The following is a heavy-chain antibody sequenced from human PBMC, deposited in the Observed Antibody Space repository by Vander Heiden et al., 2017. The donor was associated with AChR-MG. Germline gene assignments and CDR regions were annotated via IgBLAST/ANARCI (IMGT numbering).Heavy chain of an antibody. CDR2: ISSSSSSI. CDR1: GSTFRSYS. V-gene: IGHV3-48*01. CDR3: ARYKGEAPRGAFDI. J-gene: IGHJ3*02. Sequence: EVQLVESGGGLVQPGGPLRPSCACSGSTFRSYSMTWVRQATGQGLEWVSDISSSSSSIYYADSVKGRFTISRDNAKNSLYLQMNSLRAEDTAMYYCARYKGEAPRGAFDISGQGTVVAVSS. D-gene: IGHD1-20*01.